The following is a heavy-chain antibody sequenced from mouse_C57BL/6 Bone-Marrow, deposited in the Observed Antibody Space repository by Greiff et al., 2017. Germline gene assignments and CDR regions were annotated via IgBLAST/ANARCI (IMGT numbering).Heavy chain of an antibody. CDR2: IHPSDSDT. CDR1: GYTFTSYW. D-gene: IGHD2-4*01. V-gene: IGHV1-74*01. J-gene: IGHJ3*01. Sequence: QVQLKQPGAELVKPGASVKVSCKASGYTFTSYWMHWVKQRPGQGLEWIGRIHPSDSDTNYNQKFKGKATLTVDKSSSTAYMQLSSLTSADSAVYYCAIPPIYYDYGAWFAYWGQGTLVTVSA. CDR3: AIPPIYYDYGAWFAY.